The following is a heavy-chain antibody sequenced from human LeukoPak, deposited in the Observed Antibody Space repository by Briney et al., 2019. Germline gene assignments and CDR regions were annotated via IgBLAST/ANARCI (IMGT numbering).Heavy chain of an antibody. D-gene: IGHD6-19*01. CDR1: GGSISSSSYY. Sequence: SETLSLTCTVSGGSISSSSYYWGWIRQPPGKGLEWIGEINHSGSTNYNPSLKSRVTISVDTSKNQFSLKLSSVTAADTAVYYCARHRVAVAGGFDYWGQGTLVTVSS. CDR2: INHSGST. V-gene: IGHV4-39*01. CDR3: ARHRVAVAGGFDY. J-gene: IGHJ4*02.